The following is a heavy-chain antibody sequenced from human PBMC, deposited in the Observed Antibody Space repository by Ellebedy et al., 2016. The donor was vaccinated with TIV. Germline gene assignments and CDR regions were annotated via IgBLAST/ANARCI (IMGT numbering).Heavy chain of an antibody. CDR1: GFSLSTSGVG. CDR2: IYWDDDK. J-gene: IGHJ5*02. V-gene: IGHV2-5*02. Sequence: SGPTLVKPTQTLTLTCTFSGFSLSTSGVGVGWIRQPPGKALEWLALIYWDDDKRYSPSLKSRFTITKDTSKNQVVLTMTNMDPVDTATYYCARIGEVAYDFWSGYYTYNWFDPWGQGTLVTVSS. D-gene: IGHD3-3*01. CDR3: ARIGEVAYDFWSGYYTYNWFDP.